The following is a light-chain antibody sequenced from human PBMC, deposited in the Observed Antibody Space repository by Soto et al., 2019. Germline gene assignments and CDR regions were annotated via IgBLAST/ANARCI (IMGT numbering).Light chain of an antibody. J-gene: IGKJ1*01. V-gene: IGKV1-39*01. CDR2: AAS. Sequence: DIQMTQFPSSLSASVGDRVTITCRTSQRISTYLNWYQQKPGKAPKLLIFAASTLQSGVPSRFSGSGSGTDFTLTISSLQPDDFATYYCQQCYTTPHTFGQGTKVEIQ. CDR1: QRISTY. CDR3: QQCYTTPHT.